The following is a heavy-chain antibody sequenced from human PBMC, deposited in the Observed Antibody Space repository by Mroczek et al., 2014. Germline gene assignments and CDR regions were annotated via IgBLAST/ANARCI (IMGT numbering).Heavy chain of an antibody. CDR1: GGSISSYY. J-gene: IGHJ3*02. D-gene: IGHD3-22*01. Sequence: QVQLVESGPGLVKPSETLSLTCTVSGGSISSYYWSWIRQPPGKGLEWIGYIYYSGSTNYNPSLKSRVTISVDTSKNQFSLKLSSVTAADTAVYYCARVYYDSSGYYKRGAFDIWGQGTMVTVSS. V-gene: IGHV4-59*01. CDR3: ARVYYDSSGYYKRGAFDI. CDR2: IYYSGST.